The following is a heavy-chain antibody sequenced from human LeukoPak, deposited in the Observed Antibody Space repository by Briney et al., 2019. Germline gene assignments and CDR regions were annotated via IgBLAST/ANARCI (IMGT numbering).Heavy chain of an antibody. V-gene: IGHV4-4*09. CDR3: ARLNFRGGEALHFDS. J-gene: IGHJ4*02. CDR1: GGSLTNYY. CDR2: IQSDGTT. D-gene: IGHD3-16*01. Sequence: SETLSLTCSVSGGSLTNYYWGWIRQPLGKGLEFIGYIQSDGTTNYDSSLQSRVAISLDTSKIQFSLRLYSVTAADTALYFCARLNFRGGEALHFDSWGQGTLVTVSS.